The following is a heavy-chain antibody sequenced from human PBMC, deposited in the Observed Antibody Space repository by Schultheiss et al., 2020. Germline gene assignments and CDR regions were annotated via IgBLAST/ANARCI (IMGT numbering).Heavy chain of an antibody. CDR2: ISSIGGST. Sequence: GGSLRLSCAASGFTFSSYWMSWVRQAPGKGLEWVSAISSIGGSTYYADSVKGRFTISRDNAKNSLYLQMNSLRADDTAVYYCVPVLSGPVTRDFDHWGQGTLVNVSS. D-gene: IGHD4-17*01. J-gene: IGHJ4*02. V-gene: IGHV3-21*01. CDR3: VPVLSGPVTRDFDH. CDR1: GFTFSSYW.